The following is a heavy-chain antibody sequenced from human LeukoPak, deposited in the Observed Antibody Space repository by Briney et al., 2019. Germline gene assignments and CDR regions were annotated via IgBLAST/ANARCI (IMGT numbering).Heavy chain of an antibody. D-gene: IGHD4-17*01. V-gene: IGHV3-33*06. CDR2: TWYDGRNK. J-gene: IGHJ2*01. CDR3: AKDHIIYGSTVFFDL. CDR1: GFTFSNFG. Sequence: GGSLRLSCAASGFTFSNFGMHWVRQAPGKGLEWVAVTWYDGRNKYYADSVKGRFTISRDNSKNTLYLQMNSLRAEDTALYYCAKDHIIYGSTVFFDLWGRGTLITVSS.